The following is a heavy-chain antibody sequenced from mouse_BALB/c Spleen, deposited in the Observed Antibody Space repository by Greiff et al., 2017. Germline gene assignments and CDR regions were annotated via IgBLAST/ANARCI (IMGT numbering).Heavy chain of an antibody. CDR3: ARDSSTRPMDY. Sequence: EVKLVESGGGLVKPGGSLKLSCAASGFTFSDYYMYWVRQTPEKRLEWVATISDGGSYTYYPDSVKGRFTISRDNAKNNLYLQMSSLKSEDTAMYYCARDSSTRPMDYWGQGNSVTVSS. CDR2: ISDGGSYT. V-gene: IGHV5-4*02. J-gene: IGHJ4*01. CDR1: GFTFSDYY. D-gene: IGHD1-2*01.